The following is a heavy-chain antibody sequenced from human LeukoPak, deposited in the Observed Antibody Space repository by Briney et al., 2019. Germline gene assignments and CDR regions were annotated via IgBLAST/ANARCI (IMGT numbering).Heavy chain of an antibody. V-gene: IGHV3-23*01. CDR2: ISGSRGST. D-gene: IGHD5-24*01. Sequence: GGSLRLSCAASGFTFSSYAMSWVRQAPGKGLEWVSAISGSRGSTYYADSVKGRFTISRDNSKNTLYLQMNSLRAEDTAVYYCAKSGLQFLYFDYWGQGTLVTVSS. J-gene: IGHJ4*02. CDR1: GFTFSSYA. CDR3: AKSGLQFLYFDY.